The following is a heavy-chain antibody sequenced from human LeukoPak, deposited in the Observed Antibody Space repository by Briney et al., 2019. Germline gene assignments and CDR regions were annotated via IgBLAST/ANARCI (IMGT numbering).Heavy chain of an antibody. D-gene: IGHD6-6*01. Sequence: GESLKISCKGSGCSFTSYWIGWVRQMPGKGLEWMGIIYPGDSDTRYSPSFQGQVTISADKSISTAYLQWSSLKASDTAMYYCARRPRPGNNGQLTDWFDPWGQGTLVTVSS. V-gene: IGHV5-51*01. CDR1: GCSFTSYW. J-gene: IGHJ5*02. CDR3: ARRPRPGNNGQLTDWFDP. CDR2: IYPGDSDT.